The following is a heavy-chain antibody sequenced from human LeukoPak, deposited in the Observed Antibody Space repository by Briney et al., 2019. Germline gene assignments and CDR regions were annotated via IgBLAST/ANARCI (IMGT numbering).Heavy chain of an antibody. CDR3: AREVGYSSSYYGRFDP. Sequence: GASVKVSCKASGYTFTGCYMHWVRQAPGQGLEWMGRVNPNNGVPNYAQKFQGRVTMTRDTAISTFYMELSSLRSDDTAVYFCAREVGYSSSYYGRFDPWGQGTLVIVSS. CDR2: VNPNNGVP. V-gene: IGHV1-2*06. J-gene: IGHJ5*02. D-gene: IGHD2-2*01. CDR1: GYTFTGCY.